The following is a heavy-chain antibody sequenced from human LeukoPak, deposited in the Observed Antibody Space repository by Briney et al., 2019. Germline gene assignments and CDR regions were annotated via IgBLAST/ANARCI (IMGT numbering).Heavy chain of an antibody. CDR1: GGSISNYY. CDR2: IYYSGST. V-gene: IGHV4-59*08. CDR3: ASSGCRNGYYFDY. D-gene: IGHD5-18*01. J-gene: IGHJ4*02. Sequence: SETLSLTCTVSGGSISNYYWSWIRQPPGKGLEWIGYIYYSGSTNYNPSLKSRVTISVDTSKNQFSLKLSSVTAADTAVYSCASSGCRNGYYFDYWGQGTLVTVSS.